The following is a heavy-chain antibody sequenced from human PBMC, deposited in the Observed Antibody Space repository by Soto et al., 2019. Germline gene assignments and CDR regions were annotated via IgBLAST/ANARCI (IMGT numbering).Heavy chain of an antibody. Sequence: PSETLSLTCAVYGGSFSGYYWSWIRQPPGKGLEWIGEINHSGSTNYNPSLKSRVTISVDTSKNQFSLKLSSVTAADTAVYYCASAAAGKYYYYYMDVWGKGTTVTVSS. CDR2: INHSGST. CDR3: ASAAAGKYYYYYMDV. D-gene: IGHD6-13*01. V-gene: IGHV4-34*01. CDR1: GGSFSGYY. J-gene: IGHJ6*03.